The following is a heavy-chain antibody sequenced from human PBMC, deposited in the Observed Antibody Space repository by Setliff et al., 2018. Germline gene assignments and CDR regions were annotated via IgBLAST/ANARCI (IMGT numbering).Heavy chain of an antibody. CDR2: INHSGST. D-gene: IGHD3-3*01. CDR3: ARAAGSRKYNFWSGYQP. CDR1: GGSFSGYY. Sequence: KTSETLSLTCAVYGGSFSGYYWSWIRQPPGKGLERIGEINHSGSTNYNPSLKSRVTISVDTSKKQFSLKLSSVTAADTAVYYCARAAGSRKYNFWSGYQPWGQGTLVTVSS. J-gene: IGHJ4*02. V-gene: IGHV4-34*01.